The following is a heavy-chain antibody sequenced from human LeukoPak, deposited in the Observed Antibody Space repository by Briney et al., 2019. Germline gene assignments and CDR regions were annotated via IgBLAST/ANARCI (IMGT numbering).Heavy chain of an antibody. Sequence: PGGSLRLSCAASGFTFGSYSMNWVRQAPGKGLEWVSSISSSSSYIYYADSVKGRFTISRDNAKNSLYLQMDSLRAEDTAVYYCARAADYYDSSGYLDWGQGTLVTVSS. V-gene: IGHV3-21*01. CDR2: ISSSSSYI. CDR3: ARAADYYDSSGYLD. J-gene: IGHJ4*02. CDR1: GFTFGSYS. D-gene: IGHD3-22*01.